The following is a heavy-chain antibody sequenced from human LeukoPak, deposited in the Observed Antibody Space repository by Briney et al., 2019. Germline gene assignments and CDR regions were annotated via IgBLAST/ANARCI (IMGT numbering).Heavy chain of an antibody. CDR2: INHSGNT. V-gene: IGHV4-34*01. Sequence: SETLSLTCTVSGGSISSYYWSWIRQPPGKGLEWIGEINHSGNTNYNPSLKSRATMSVDTSKNQFSLKLSSVTAADTAVYYCARRRNYLSHFDYWGQGTLVTVSS. CDR3: ARRRNYLSHFDY. CDR1: GGSISSYY. D-gene: IGHD1-7*01. J-gene: IGHJ4*02.